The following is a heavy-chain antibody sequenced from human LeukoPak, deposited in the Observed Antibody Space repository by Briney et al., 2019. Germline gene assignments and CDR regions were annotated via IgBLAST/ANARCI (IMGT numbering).Heavy chain of an antibody. V-gene: IGHV4-31*03. CDR3: ARYSVVVPAASPGFDP. D-gene: IGHD2-2*01. CDR1: GGSISSGGYY. Sequence: SETLSLTCTVSGGSISSGGYYWSWIRQHPGKGLEWIGYIYYSGSTYYNPSLKSRVTISVDTSKNQFSLKLSSVTAADTAVYYCARYSVVVPAASPGFDPWGQGTLVTVSS. CDR2: IYYSGST. J-gene: IGHJ5*02.